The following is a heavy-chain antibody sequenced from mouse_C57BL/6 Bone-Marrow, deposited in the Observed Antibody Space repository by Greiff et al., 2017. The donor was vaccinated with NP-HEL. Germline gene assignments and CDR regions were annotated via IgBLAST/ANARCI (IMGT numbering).Heavy chain of an antibody. V-gene: IGHV5-17*01. J-gene: IGHJ4*01. D-gene: IGHD1-1*01. CDR1: GFTFSDYG. CDR3: ARGGYYYGSTYYYAMDY. CDR2: ISSGSSTI. Sequence: EVKVEESGGGLVKPGGSLKLSCAASGFTFSDYGMHWVRQAPEKGLEWVAYISSGSSTIYYADTVKGRFTISRDNAKNTLFLQMTSLRSEDTAMYYCARGGYYYGSTYYYAMDYWGQGTSVTVSS.